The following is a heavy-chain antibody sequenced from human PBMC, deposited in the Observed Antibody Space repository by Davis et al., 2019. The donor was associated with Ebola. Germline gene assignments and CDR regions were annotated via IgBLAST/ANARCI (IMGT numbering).Heavy chain of an antibody. CDR3: ARDLATSSGAHFFYFGMDV. Sequence: ASVKVSCKASGYMFTNYGISWVRQAPGQGLEWMGWISGYNGNTDYAQTVQGRVSMTTDTSTSTAYMELRSLTSDDTAVYYCARDLATSSGAHFFYFGMDVWGEGTSVAVSS. J-gene: IGHJ6*04. D-gene: IGHD3-10*01. CDR2: ISGYNGNT. CDR1: GYMFTNYG. V-gene: IGHV1-18*04.